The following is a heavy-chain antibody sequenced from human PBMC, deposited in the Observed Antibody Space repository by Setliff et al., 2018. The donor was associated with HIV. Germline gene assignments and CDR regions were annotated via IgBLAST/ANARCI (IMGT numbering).Heavy chain of an antibody. CDR3: AKERDWDIVVVPAAKGFDY. D-gene: IGHD2-2*01. J-gene: IGHJ4*02. CDR2: IIPIFGTP. V-gene: IGHV1-69*13. Sequence: SVKVSCKASGDTFNSHAISWVRQAPGQGFEWMGGIIPIFGTPNYAQKFKGRLTITADESTSTVYMELSSLRSEDTAVYYCAKERDWDIVVVPAAKGFDYWGQGTLVTVSS. CDR1: GDTFNSHA.